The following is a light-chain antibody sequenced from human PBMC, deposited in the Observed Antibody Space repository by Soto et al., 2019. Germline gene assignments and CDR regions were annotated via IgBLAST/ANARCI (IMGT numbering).Light chain of an antibody. J-gene: IGKJ2*01. CDR1: QSVSSSY. Sequence: EIVLTQSPATLSLSPGERATLSCGASQSVSSSYLAWYQQKPGLAPRLLIYDASSRATGIPDRFSCSGSGTDFTLTISRLEPEDFAVDYCQQYGSSPLTFGQGTNLEIK. CDR2: DAS. V-gene: IGKV3D-20*01. CDR3: QQYGSSPLT.